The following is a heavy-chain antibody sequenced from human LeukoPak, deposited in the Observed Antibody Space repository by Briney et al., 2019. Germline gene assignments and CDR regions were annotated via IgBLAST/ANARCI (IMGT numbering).Heavy chain of an antibody. CDR2: IYYSGST. CDR1: GGSISSYY. CDR3: VTAVFAAAAGMGYFQH. V-gene: IGHV4-59*01. D-gene: IGHD6-13*01. Sequence: SETLSLTCTVSGGSISSYYWSWIRQPPGKGLEWIGYIYYSGSTSYNPSLKSRVTISVDTSKNQFSLKLSSVTAADTAVYYCVTAVFAAAAGMGYFQHWGQGTLVTVSS. J-gene: IGHJ1*01.